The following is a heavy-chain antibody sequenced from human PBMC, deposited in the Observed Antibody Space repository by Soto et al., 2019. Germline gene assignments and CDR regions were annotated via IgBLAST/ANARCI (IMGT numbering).Heavy chain of an antibody. J-gene: IGHJ4*02. CDR2: INYSGST. V-gene: IGHV4-59*01. CDR1: GGSISNYY. CDR3: ARWGAGGAPVLGPFDC. Sequence: QVQLQESGPGLVKPSETLSLTCTVSGGSISNYYWNWIRQSPGKGLEWLGYINYSGSTIYNPSLGSRVTVSVDTSKNQFSLKLTSVTAADTAVYYCARWGAGGAPVLGPFDCWGQGTLVTVSS. D-gene: IGHD1-26*01.